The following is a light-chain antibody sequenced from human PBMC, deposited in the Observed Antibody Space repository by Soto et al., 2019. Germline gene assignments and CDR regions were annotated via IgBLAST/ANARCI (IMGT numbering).Light chain of an antibody. V-gene: IGKV1-33*01. CDR2: DAS. J-gene: IGKJ1*01. CDR3: QQYHNLPRT. CDR1: QDINNY. Sequence: DIHLTQSRSSLSASVGDRVTITCQASQDINNYLVWYQQKPGKAPKFLIFDASILETGVPSRFRGSGSGTDFTFTINSLQPEDIATYYCQQYHNLPRTFGQGTKVDIK.